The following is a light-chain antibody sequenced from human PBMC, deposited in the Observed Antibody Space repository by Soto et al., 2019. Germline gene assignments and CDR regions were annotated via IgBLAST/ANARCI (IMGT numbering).Light chain of an antibody. J-gene: IGKJ4*01. Sequence: DIQMTQSPASLSASVGYSVTITCRASQSVSRWLAWYQQKPGKAPKLLIYDASSLNSGVPSRFSGSQSGTEFTLTITSLLPDDFATYFCQQYSSYSLPTFGGGTKVDIK. CDR3: QQYSSYSLPT. CDR2: DAS. V-gene: IGKV1-5*01. CDR1: QSVSRW.